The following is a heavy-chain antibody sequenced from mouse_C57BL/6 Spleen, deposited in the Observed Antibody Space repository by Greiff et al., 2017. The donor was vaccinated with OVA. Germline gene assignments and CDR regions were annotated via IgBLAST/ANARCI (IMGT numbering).Heavy chain of an antibody. CDR3: AREDYGSSYTWFAY. J-gene: IGHJ3*01. V-gene: IGHV1-4*01. D-gene: IGHD1-1*01. CDR1: GYTFTSYT. CDR2: INPSSGYT. Sequence: QVQLQQSGAELARPGASVKMSCKASGYTFTSYTMHWVKQRPGQGLEWIGYINPSSGYTKYNQKFKDKATLTADKSSSTAYMQLSSLTSEDSAVYYCAREDYGSSYTWFAYWGQGTLVTVSA.